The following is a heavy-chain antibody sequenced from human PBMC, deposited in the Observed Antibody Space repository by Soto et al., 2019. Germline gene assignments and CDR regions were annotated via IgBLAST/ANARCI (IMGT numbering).Heavy chain of an antibody. CDR2: IYYSGDT. V-gene: IGHV4-39*02. J-gene: IGHJ4*02. Sequence: QLQLQESGPGLVKPSETLSLPCTVSGGSITRSSYYWGWIRQPPGKGLEWIGGIYYSGDTYTTPAPKRRVTISVDTPKNQLSLRVSSVTAGDTAVYCRAREWGPYCSGGSSPVDYWGQGTLVTVSS. CDR1: GGSITRSSYY. D-gene: IGHD2-15*01. CDR3: AREWGPYCSGGSSPVDY.